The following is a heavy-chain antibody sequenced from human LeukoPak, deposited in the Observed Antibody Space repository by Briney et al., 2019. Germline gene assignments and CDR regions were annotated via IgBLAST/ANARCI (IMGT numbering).Heavy chain of an antibody. Sequence: ASVKVSCKASGGTFSSYAISWVRQAPGQGLEWMGGIIPIFGTANYAQKFQGRVTITADESTSTAYMELSSLRSEDTAVYYCARDWTSIAAAGTGTHAFDIWGQGTMVTVSS. J-gene: IGHJ3*02. D-gene: IGHD6-13*01. CDR2: IIPIFGTA. CDR1: GGTFSSYA. V-gene: IGHV1-69*13. CDR3: ARDWTSIAAAGTGTHAFDI.